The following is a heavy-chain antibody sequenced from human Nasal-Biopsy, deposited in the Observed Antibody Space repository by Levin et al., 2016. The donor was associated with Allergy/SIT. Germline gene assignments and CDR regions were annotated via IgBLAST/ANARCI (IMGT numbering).Heavy chain of an antibody. CDR3: ARDGDTSIWLWWYFDL. V-gene: IGHV3-21*01. J-gene: IGHJ2*01. D-gene: IGHD6-13*01. CDR1: GFNFSSYG. CDR2: ISGSSTHI. Sequence: GESLKISCAASGFNFSSYGMNWVRQAPGKGLEWVSSISGSSTHIYYADSVKGRFTVSRDNAGNSLSLQLNSLRAEDTAVYYCARDGDTSIWLWWYFDLWGRGTLVTVSS.